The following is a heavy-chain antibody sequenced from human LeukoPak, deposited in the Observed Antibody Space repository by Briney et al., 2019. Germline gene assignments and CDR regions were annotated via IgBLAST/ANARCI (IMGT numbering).Heavy chain of an antibody. CDR3: ASQNAVTVVTPSPFDY. J-gene: IGHJ4*02. V-gene: IGHV1-69*04. CDR2: IIPILGIA. D-gene: IGHD4-23*01. CDR1: GGTFSSYA. Sequence: SVKVSCKASGGTFSSYAISWVRQAPGQGLEWMGRIIPILGIANYAQKFQGRVTITADKSTSTAYMELSSLRSEDTAVYYCASQNAVTVVTPSPFDYWGQGTLVTVSS.